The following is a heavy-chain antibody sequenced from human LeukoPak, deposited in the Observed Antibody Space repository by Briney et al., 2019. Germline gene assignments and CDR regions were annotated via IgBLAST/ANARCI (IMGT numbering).Heavy chain of an antibody. CDR1: GFTFDNYA. CDR3: VKDLLTTRFDAFDI. CDR2: TRSDGTNK. D-gene: IGHD3-3*01. J-gene: IGHJ3*02. V-gene: IGHV3-30*02. Sequence: GGSLRLSCAASGFTFDNYAMNWVRQAPGKGLEWVAFTRSDGTNKYYVDSVKGRFIISRDNSKNTLYLQMNSLRAEDTAVYYCVKDLLTTRFDAFDIWGQGTMVTVSS.